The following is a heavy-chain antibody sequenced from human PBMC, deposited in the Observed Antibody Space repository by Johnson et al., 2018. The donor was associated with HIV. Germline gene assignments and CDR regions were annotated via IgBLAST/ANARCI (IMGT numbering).Heavy chain of an antibody. CDR3: ARSKDCSGGSCPDGFDI. CDR1: GFTVSSNY. Sequence: MLLVESGGGLVQPGGSLRLSCAASGFTVSSNYMSWVRQAPGKGLEWVSVIYSGGSTYYADSVKGRFTIARDNSKNTLYLQMNSLRAEDTALYYCARSKDCSGGSCPDGFDIWGQGTMVTVSS. V-gene: IGHV3-66*01. D-gene: IGHD2-15*01. J-gene: IGHJ3*02. CDR2: IYSGGST.